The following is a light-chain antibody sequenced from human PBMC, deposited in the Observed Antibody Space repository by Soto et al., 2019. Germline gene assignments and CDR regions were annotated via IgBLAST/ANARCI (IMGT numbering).Light chain of an antibody. CDR1: QGIRND. CDR3: LQDYNYQWT. J-gene: IGKJ1*01. CDR2: AAS. Sequence: AIQMTQSPSSLSASVGDRVTITCRASQGIRNDLGWYQQKPGKAPKLLIYAASSLQSGVPSRFSGSGSGTDFTLTISRLQPEDFATYYCLQDYNYQWTFGKGTKVEIK. V-gene: IGKV1-6*01.